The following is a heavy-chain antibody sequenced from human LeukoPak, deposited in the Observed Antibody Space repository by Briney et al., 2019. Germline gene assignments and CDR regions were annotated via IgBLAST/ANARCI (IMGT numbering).Heavy chain of an antibody. CDR2: ISAYNGNT. V-gene: IGHV1-18*01. D-gene: IGHD2-21*02. CDR1: GYTFTSYG. CDR3: ARDNRAYCGGDCYTIDY. Sequence: GASVKVSCKASGYTFTSYGISWVRQATGQGLEWMGWISAYNGNTNYAQKLQGRVTMTTDTSTSTAYMELRSLRSDDTAVYYCARDNRAYCGGDCYTIDYWGQGTLVTVSS. J-gene: IGHJ4*02.